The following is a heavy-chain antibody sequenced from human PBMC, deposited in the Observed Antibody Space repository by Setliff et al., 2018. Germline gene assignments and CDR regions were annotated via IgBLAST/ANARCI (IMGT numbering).Heavy chain of an antibody. CDR2: ISYGGNT. V-gene: IGHV4-39*01. CDR3: ASHPRVTIFGVVAFDY. D-gene: IGHD3-3*01. J-gene: IGHJ4*02. Sequence: PSETLSLTCTVSGASISANHYWGWIRQTPGKGLEWIGSISYGGNTYYDPSLKSRVTISVDTSQNQFSLKLSSVTAADTAAYYCASHPRVTIFGVVAFDYWGQGILVTVSS. CDR1: GASISANHY.